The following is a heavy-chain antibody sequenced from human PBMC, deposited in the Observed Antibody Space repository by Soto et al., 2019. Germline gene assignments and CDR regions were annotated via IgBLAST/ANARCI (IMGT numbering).Heavy chain of an antibody. CDR2: IYNSGST. CDR1: GGSISSGGYY. Sequence: SETLSLTCTVSGGSISSGGYYWSWIRQHPGKGLEWIGYIYNSGSTYYNPSLKSRVTISLDTSKNQFSLKLSSVTAADTAVYYCAKDRAGFIMGSGAFYIRGQGTMVTVSS. V-gene: IGHV4-31*03. CDR3: AKDRAGFIMGSGAFYI. J-gene: IGHJ3*02. D-gene: IGHD3-10*01.